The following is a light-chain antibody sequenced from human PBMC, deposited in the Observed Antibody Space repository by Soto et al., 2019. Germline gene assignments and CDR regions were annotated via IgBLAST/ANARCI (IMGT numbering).Light chain of an antibody. J-gene: IGKJ3*01. CDR3: QQRSNWPIT. Sequence: EIVLTQSPATLSLYPGERATLSCRASQSVSSYLAWYQQKPGQAPRLLIYVASNRATGIPARFSGSGSGTDFTLTISSLEPEDFAVYYCQQRSNWPITFGPGTKV. CDR1: QSVSSY. V-gene: IGKV3-11*01. CDR2: VAS.